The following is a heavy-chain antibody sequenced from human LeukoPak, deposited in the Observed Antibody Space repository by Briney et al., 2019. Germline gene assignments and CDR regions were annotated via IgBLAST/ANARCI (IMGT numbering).Heavy chain of an antibody. D-gene: IGHD3-22*01. V-gene: IGHV1-69*06. CDR2: IIPIFGTA. CDR1: GGTFISYA. J-gene: IGHJ4*02. CDR3: AKDYGSSWPLYYYDSSGYFY. Sequence: SVKVSCKASGGTFISYAISWVRQAPGQGLEWMGGIIPIFGTANYAQKFQGRVTITADKSTSTAYMELSSLRSEDTAVYYCAKDYGSSWPLYYYDSSGYFYWGQGTLVTVSS.